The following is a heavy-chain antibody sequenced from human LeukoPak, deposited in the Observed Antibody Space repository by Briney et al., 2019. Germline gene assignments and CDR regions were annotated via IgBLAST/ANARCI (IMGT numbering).Heavy chain of an antibody. V-gene: IGHV3-49*04. Sequence: GGSLRLSCTTSGFAFDDFAMSWVRQPAGEGLEWVGFIRRRAYGGAAEYAASVKGRFIISRDDSKGIAYLQMNSLKTEDTAVYYCSRNGLVDFDYWGQGSRVIVSP. CDR3: SRNGLVDFDY. CDR2: IRRRAYGGAA. CDR1: GFAFDDFA. J-gene: IGHJ4*02.